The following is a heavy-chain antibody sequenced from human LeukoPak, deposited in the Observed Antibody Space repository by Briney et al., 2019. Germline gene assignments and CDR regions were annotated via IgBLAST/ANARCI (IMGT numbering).Heavy chain of an antibody. CDR3: AIHAGGGNVPRLDY. V-gene: IGHV3-23*01. CDR2: ISGGGGST. CDR1: GFTFTSYS. D-gene: IGHD4-23*01. J-gene: IGHJ4*02. Sequence: GGSLRLSCAASGFTFTSYSMNWVRQAPGKGLEWVSTISGGGGSTYYADSVKGRFTISRDNSKNTLYLQVNSLRAEDTAVYYCAIHAGGGNVPRLDYWGQGTLVTVSS.